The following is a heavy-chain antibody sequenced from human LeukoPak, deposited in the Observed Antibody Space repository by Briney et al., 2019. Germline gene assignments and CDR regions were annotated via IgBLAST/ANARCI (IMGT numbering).Heavy chain of an antibody. Sequence: GGSLRPSCAASGFTFSSYWMTWVRQAPGRGLEWVADVKGDGSEKRCEDSVKGRFTVSRDNAKNSLYLQMNSLRVEDTAVYYCARDAGWFRFDYWGHGTLVTASS. CDR2: VKGDGSEK. V-gene: IGHV3-7*03. CDR1: GFTFSSYW. J-gene: IGHJ4*01. D-gene: IGHD2-15*01. CDR3: ARDAGWFRFDY.